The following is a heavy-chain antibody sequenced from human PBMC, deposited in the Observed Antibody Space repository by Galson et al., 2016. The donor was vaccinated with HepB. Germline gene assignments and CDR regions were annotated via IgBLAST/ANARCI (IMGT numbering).Heavy chain of an antibody. J-gene: IGHJ3*02. CDR3: ATNGSNYFSTAFDI. Sequence: SVKVSCKASGYAFTSYHVHWVRQAPGQGLEWMGIINPSGGDTNYGQKFQGRVTMTRDTSTSTVYLELRSLRSEDTAVYYCATNGSNYFSTAFDIWGQGTMVAVSS. V-gene: IGHV1-46*01. CDR1: GYAFTSYH. D-gene: IGHD5-24*01. CDR2: INPSGGDT.